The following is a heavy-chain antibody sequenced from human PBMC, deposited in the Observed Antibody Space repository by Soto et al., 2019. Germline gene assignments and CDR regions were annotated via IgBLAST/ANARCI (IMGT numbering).Heavy chain of an antibody. CDR1: GFTFSSYS. CDR2: ISSSSSYI. Sequence: ASVKVSCAASGFTFSSYSMNWVRQAPGKGLEWVSSISSSSSYIYYADSVKGRFTISRDNAKNSLYLQMNSLRAEDTAVYYCARREYSLDAFDIWGQGTMVTVSS. V-gene: IGHV3-21*01. CDR3: ARREYSLDAFDI. D-gene: IGHD2-21*01. J-gene: IGHJ3*02.